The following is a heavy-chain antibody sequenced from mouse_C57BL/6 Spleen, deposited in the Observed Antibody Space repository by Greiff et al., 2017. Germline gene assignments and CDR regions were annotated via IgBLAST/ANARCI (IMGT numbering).Heavy chain of an antibody. CDR2: IYPGDGDT. V-gene: IGHV1-82*01. Sequence: VQLQQSGPELVKPGASVKISCKASGYAFSSSWMNWVKQRPGKGLEWIGRIYPGDGDTNYNGKFKGKATLTADKSSSTAYMQLSSLTSEDSAVYFCASYDYDERFAYWGQGTLVTVSA. CDR1: GYAFSSSW. J-gene: IGHJ3*01. D-gene: IGHD2-4*01. CDR3: ASYDYDERFAY.